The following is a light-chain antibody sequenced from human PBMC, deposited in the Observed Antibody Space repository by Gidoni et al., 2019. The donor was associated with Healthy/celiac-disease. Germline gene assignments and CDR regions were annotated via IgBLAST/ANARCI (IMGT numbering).Light chain of an antibody. CDR2: GAS. CDR3: QQYNNWPRT. Sequence: ELVMTQSPATLSVSPGERATLSCRASQSVSSNLAWYQQQPGQAPRLLIYGASTRATGIPARFSGSGSGTEFTLTISSLQSEDFAVYYCQQYNNWPRTFGQXTKVEIK. V-gene: IGKV3-15*01. J-gene: IGKJ1*01. CDR1: QSVSSN.